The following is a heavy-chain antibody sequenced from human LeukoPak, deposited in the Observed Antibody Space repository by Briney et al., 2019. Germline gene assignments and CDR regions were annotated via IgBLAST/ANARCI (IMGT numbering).Heavy chain of an antibody. CDR3: AIDYHYFGMDV. CDR1: GYTFTGYY. V-gene: IGHV1-2*02. CDR2: INPNSGGT. J-gene: IGHJ6*02. Sequence: GASVKVSCKASGYTFTGYYRHWVRQAPGQGLEWMGWINPNSGGTNYAQKFQDRVTMTGDTSINTAYLELNRLGSDDSAIYYCAIDYHYFGMDVWGQGTTVTVSS.